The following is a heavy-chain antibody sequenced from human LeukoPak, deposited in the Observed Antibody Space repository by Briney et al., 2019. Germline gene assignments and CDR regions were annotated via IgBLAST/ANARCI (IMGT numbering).Heavy chain of an antibody. J-gene: IGHJ6*04. CDR3: ARRGITMVRGVIGYYYYYGMDV. V-gene: IGHV4-34*01. CDR1: GGSFSGYY. D-gene: IGHD3-10*01. CDR2: INHSGST. Sequence: SETLSLTCAVYGGSFSGYYWSWIRQPPGKGLEWIGEINHSGSTNYNPSLKSRVTISVDTSKNQFSLKLSSVTAADTAVYYCARRGITMVRGVIGYYYYYGMDVWGKGSTVTVSS.